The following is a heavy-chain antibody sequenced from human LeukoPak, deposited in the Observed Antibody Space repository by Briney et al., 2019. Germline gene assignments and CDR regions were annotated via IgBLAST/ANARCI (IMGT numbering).Heavy chain of an antibody. V-gene: IGHV3-74*01. J-gene: IGHJ4*02. CDR1: GFTFSSYW. CDR3: VREWTRTGPFDY. CDR2: IDRDGSRI. D-gene: IGHD3/OR15-3a*01. Sequence: GGSLRLSCAVSGFTFSSYWMHWVRQAPGKGLVWVSRIDRDGSRINYADSVKGRFTISRDNGKNTLFLQVNSLRAEDAAVYYCVREWTRTGPFDYWGQGTLVTVSS.